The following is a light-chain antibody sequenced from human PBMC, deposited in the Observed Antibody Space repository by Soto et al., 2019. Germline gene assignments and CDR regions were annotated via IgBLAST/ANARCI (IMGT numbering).Light chain of an antibody. Sequence: QSALAQPPSASGSPGQSVTISCTGSGSDIGAYNFVSWYQQHPGKAPKLMIFGVTERPSGVPDRFSGSKSGNTASLTVSGLQADDAADYYCYSYGGRNMWVFGGGTKLTVL. J-gene: IGLJ3*02. CDR1: GSDIGAYNF. V-gene: IGLV2-8*01. CDR3: YSYGGRNMWV. CDR2: GVT.